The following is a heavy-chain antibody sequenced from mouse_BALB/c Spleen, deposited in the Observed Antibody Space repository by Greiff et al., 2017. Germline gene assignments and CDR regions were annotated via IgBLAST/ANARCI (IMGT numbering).Heavy chain of an antibody. J-gene: IGHJ3*01. Sequence: EVKVVESGGGLVQPGGSRKLSCAASGFTFSSFGMHWVRQAPEKGLEWVAYISSGSSTIYYADTVKGRFTISRDNPKNTLFLQMTSLRSEDTAMYYCAREGDWAFAYWGQGTLVTVSA. V-gene: IGHV5-17*02. CDR1: GFTFSSFG. D-gene: IGHD4-1*01. CDR3: AREGDWAFAY. CDR2: ISSGSSTI.